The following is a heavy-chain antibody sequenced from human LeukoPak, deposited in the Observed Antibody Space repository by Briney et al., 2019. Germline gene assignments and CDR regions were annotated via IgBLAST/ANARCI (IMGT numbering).Heavy chain of an antibody. J-gene: IGHJ4*02. Sequence: GGSLRLSCAASGFTFSSYAMGCVRQAPGKGLEWVSLITGSGGSQFHADSVMGRFTISRDNSKNTLYLEMNSLRGEDTAVYYCARDHLIVVVPGAIYFDYWGQGTLVTVSS. D-gene: IGHD2-2*01. CDR3: ARDHLIVVVPGAIYFDY. CDR1: GFTFSSYA. CDR2: ITGSGGSQ. V-gene: IGHV3-23*01.